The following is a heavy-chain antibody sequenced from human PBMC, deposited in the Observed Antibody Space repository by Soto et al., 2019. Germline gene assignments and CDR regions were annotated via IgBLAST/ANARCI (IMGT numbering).Heavy chain of an antibody. CDR1: GGTFSSYT. CDR2: IIPILGIA. Sequence: QVQLVQSGAEVKKPGSSVKVSCKASGGTFSSYTFSWVRQAPGQGLEWMGRIIPILGIANYAQKFQGRVTITADKSTSTAYMELSSLRSEDTAVYYCASDLKDYGDYHPFDYWGQGTLVTVSS. J-gene: IGHJ4*02. V-gene: IGHV1-69*02. D-gene: IGHD4-17*01. CDR3: ASDLKDYGDYHPFDY.